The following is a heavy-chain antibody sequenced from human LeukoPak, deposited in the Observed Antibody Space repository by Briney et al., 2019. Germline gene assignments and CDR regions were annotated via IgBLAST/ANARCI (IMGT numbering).Heavy chain of an antibody. D-gene: IGHD4-17*01. CDR3: ARGYGTYYFDY. V-gene: IGHV1-18*01. J-gene: IGHJ4*02. CDR2: ISAYNGNT. CDR1: GYTLTELS. Sequence: ASVKVSCKVSGYTLTELSMYWVRQAPGKGLEWMGWISAYNGNTNYAQKLQGRVTMTTDTSTSTAYMELRSLRSDDTAVYYCARGYGTYYFDYWGQGTLVTVSS.